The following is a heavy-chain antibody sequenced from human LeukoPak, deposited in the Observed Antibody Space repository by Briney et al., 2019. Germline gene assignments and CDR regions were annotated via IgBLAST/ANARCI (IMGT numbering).Heavy chain of an antibody. V-gene: IGHV1-8*01. D-gene: IGHD5-18*01. CDR1: GYTLTSYD. CDR3: ARLGRGTAMDYPDHDAFDI. CDR2: MNPNSGNT. J-gene: IGHJ3*02. Sequence: ASVKVSFKASGYTLTSYDINWVRQAPGQGLEWMGWMNPNSGNTGYTQTLQGRVTMTRNTSISTAYMELSSLRSEDTAVYYCARLGRGTAMDYPDHDAFDIWGQGTMVTVSS.